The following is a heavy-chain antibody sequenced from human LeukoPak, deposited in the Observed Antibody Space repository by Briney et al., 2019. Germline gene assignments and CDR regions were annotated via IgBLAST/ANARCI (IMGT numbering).Heavy chain of an antibody. Sequence: AGSLRLACSASGFTFSGYAMSWVRQAPGKGLEWVSGFGSDGKTHYAESVQGRFAISRDTSKTTLYLQMNNLRAEDTALYYCARDVHYWVAMDVWGQGAKVTV. V-gene: IGHV3-23*01. D-gene: IGHD2-15*01. CDR2: FGSDGKT. CDR3: ARDVHYWVAMDV. J-gene: IGHJ6*02. CDR1: GFTFSGYA.